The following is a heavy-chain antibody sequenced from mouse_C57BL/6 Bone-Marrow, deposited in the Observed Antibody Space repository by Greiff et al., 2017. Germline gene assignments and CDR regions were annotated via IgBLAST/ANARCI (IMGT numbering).Heavy chain of an antibody. Sequence: QVQLKESGAELARPGASVKLSCKASGYTFTSYGISWVKQRTGQGLEWIGEIYPRSGNTYYNEKFKGKATLTADKSSSTAYMELRSLTSEDSAVYFCARRGRQLRLLHYFDYWGQGTTLTVSS. V-gene: IGHV1-81*01. CDR3: ARRGRQLRLLHYFDY. CDR2: IYPRSGNT. J-gene: IGHJ2*01. CDR1: GYTFTSYG. D-gene: IGHD3-2*02.